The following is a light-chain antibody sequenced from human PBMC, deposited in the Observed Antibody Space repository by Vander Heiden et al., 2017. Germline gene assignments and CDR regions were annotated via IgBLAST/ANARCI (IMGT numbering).Light chain of an antibody. V-gene: IGKV1-5*03. J-gene: IGKJ1*01. Sequence: DIQMTQSPSTLSASVGDRVTITCRASQIISSWLAWYQQKPGKAPKLLIYKASSLESWVPSRFIGSGSGTEFTLTINSLQPDDSATYYFQQYNSYSTFGQGTKVEIK. CDR2: KAS. CDR3: QQYNSYST. CDR1: QIISSW.